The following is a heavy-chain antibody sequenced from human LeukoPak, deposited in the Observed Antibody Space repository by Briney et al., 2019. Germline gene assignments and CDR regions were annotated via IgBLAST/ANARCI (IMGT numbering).Heavy chain of an antibody. J-gene: IGHJ4*02. D-gene: IGHD6-13*01. Sequence: GGSLRLSCAASGFTFSSYSMNWVRQAPGKGLECVSSISSGSSSIYYADSVKGRFTISRDDAKNSLYLQMNSLRAEDTAVYYWARTATDTGEFDYWGQGTLVTVSS. CDR2: ISSGSSSI. V-gene: IGHV3-21*01. CDR3: ARTATDTGEFDY. CDR1: GFTFSSYS.